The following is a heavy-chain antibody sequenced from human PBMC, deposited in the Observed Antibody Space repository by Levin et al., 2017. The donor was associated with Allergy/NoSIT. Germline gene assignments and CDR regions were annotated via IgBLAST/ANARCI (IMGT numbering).Heavy chain of an antibody. CDR3: TTYSSSWYYFDY. CDR2: IKSSTDGGTT. D-gene: IGHD6-13*01. Sequence: GGSLRLSCAASGITFSNAWMSWARQAPRKGLEWVGRIKSSTDGGTTEYAAPVKGRFSISRDDSKNTLYLQMNSLKTEDTAVYFCTTYSSSWYYFDYWGQGTLVTVSS. J-gene: IGHJ4*02. CDR1: GITFSNAW. V-gene: IGHV3-15*01.